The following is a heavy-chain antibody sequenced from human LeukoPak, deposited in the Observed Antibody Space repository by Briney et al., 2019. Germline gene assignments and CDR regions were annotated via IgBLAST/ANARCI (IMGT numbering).Heavy chain of an antibody. CDR1: GFTFSSYG. J-gene: IGHJ4*02. CDR2: IRYDGGNK. V-gene: IGHV3-30*02. Sequence: PGGSLRLSCAASGFTFSSYGMHWVRQAPGKGLEWVAFIRYDGGNKYYADSVKGRFTISRDNSKNSLYLQVSSLRAEDTAVYYCAKDLTIFGVVILNSFDYWGQGTLVTVSS. CDR3: AKDLTIFGVVILNSFDY. D-gene: IGHD3-3*01.